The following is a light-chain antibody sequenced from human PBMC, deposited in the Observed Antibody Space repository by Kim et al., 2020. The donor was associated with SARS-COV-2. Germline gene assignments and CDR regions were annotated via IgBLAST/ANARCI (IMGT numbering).Light chain of an antibody. J-gene: IGLJ3*02. CDR2: EEN. CDR1: KLGNKY. V-gene: IGLV3-1*01. CDR3: QAWESRTLV. Sequence: SYELTQPPSVSVSPGQTATITCSGDKLGNKYVCWYQQKPGQSPVLVIYEENKRPSGIPERFSGSKSGNTATLTISGTQAMDEADYYCQAWESRTLVFGGGTKVTVL.